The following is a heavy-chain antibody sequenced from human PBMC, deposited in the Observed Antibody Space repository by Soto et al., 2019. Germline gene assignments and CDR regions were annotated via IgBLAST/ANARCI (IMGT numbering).Heavy chain of an antibody. D-gene: IGHD2-2*01. J-gene: IGHJ6*02. Sequence: QVQLVQSGAEVKKPGSSVKVSCKASGGTFRSYSINWVRQAPGQGLEWMGGIIPIFGTATYAQKFQGRVTITADDAASTAYMELSRLPSADTALYYCSTSVYCSTTTCYYYYGMDVWGQGTTVTVSS. CDR2: IIPIFGTA. CDR3: STSVYCSTTTCYYYYGMDV. V-gene: IGHV1-69*01. CDR1: GGTFRSYS.